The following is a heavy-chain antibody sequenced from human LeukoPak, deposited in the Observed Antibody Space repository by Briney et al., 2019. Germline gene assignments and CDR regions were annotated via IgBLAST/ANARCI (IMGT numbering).Heavy chain of an antibody. D-gene: IGHD2-21*01. J-gene: IGHJ4*02. Sequence: SETLPLTCAVCGGAISSGRYSWSWIRHPPGKGLEWIGYIYHSGSTYYNPSLKSRGTISVDRSKNQFFLNLTSVTAADTAVYYCARDPIRSSPGEFDYWGQGTLVIVSS. CDR3: ARDPIRSSPGEFDY. CDR2: IYHSGST. V-gene: IGHV4-30-2*01. CDR1: GGAISSGRYS.